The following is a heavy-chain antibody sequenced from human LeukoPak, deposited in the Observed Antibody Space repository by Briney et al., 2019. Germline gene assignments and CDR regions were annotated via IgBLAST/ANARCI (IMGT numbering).Heavy chain of an antibody. CDR1: GYTFTRYA. Sequence: WASVKVSCKASGYTFTRYAMNWVRQAPGQGLEWMGWINTNTGNPTYAQGFTGRFVFSLDTSVSTAYLQISSLKAEDTVVYYCARRGPDAFDIWGQGTMVTVSS. CDR2: INTNTGNP. J-gene: IGHJ3*02. D-gene: IGHD3-10*01. V-gene: IGHV7-4-1*02. CDR3: ARRGPDAFDI.